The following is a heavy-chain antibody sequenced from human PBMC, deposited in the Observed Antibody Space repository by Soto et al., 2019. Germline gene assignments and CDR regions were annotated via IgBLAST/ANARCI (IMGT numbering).Heavy chain of an antibody. CDR1: GYTFTSYG. D-gene: IGHD3-16*02. CDR2: ISAYNGNT. V-gene: IGHV1-18*01. CDR3: ARVAEDDYVWGSYRNYYYYVMDV. Sequence: ASVKVSFKASGYTFTSYGISWVRQAPGQGLEWMGWISAYNGNTNYAQKLQGRVTMTTDTSTSTAYMELRSLRSDDTAVYYCARVAEDDYVWGSYRNYYYYVMDVWGQGTTVTVSS. J-gene: IGHJ6*02.